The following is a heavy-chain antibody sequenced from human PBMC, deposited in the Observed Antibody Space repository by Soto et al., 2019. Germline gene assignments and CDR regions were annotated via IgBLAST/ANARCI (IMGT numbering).Heavy chain of an antibody. CDR1: GFSLSTNGVG. D-gene: IGHD4-17*01. Sequence: QITLKESGPTLVKPTQTLTLTCSFSGFSLSTNGVGVGWIRQPPGKALEWLSVLYCDDDRRYSPSLRSSLTITKDTSKNQVVLTLTNMDPVDTATYYCAHMTRMAYGDYPDVLWGQGTLVTVSS. CDR2: LYCDDDR. V-gene: IGHV2-5*02. J-gene: IGHJ4*02. CDR3: AHMTRMAYGDYPDVL.